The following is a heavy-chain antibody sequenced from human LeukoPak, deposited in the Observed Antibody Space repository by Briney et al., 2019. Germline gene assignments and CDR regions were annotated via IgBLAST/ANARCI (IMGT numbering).Heavy chain of an antibody. V-gene: IGHV3-23*01. D-gene: IGHD4-17*01. CDR2: ISGSGHST. J-gene: IGHJ5*02. Sequence: GGSLRLSCAASGFTFSSFAMSWVRQAPGKGLEWVSGISGSGHSTYYADSVKGRFIISRDNSKNTLFLQMNSLRAEDTAIYYCAKSPHDYGDYPPWFDPWSQGTLVTVSS. CDR1: GFTFSSFA. CDR3: AKSPHDYGDYPPWFDP.